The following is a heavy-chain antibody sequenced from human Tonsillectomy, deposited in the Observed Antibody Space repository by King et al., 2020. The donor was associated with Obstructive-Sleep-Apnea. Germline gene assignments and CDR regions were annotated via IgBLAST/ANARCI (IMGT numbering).Heavy chain of an antibody. V-gene: IGHV4-38-2*02. J-gene: IGHJ4*02. CDR2: IYHSGST. Sequence: QLQESGPGLVKPSETLSLTCTVSGYSISRDYYWGWIGQPPGKGLEGIATIYHSGSTYYNPSLKSRVTISVDTSKNQFSLRLRYVTAADTAVYYCARVGPAQTDYWGQGTLVTVSS. CDR1: GYSISRDYY. D-gene: IGHD3-16*01. CDR3: ARVGPAQTDY.